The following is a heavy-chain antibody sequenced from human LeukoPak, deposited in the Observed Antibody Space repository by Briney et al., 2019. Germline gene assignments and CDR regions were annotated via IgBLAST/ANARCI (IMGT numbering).Heavy chain of an antibody. CDR3: ARESGPIDY. CDR1: GFTFSSYE. Sequence: PGGSLRLSCAASGFTFSSYEMIWVRQAPGEGLEWVSYIGGSGSPKYYADSVKGRFTVSRDNAKNSLYLQMNSLRAEDTAVYICARESGPIDYWGQGTLVTVSS. CDR2: IGGSGSPK. J-gene: IGHJ4*02. V-gene: IGHV3-48*03.